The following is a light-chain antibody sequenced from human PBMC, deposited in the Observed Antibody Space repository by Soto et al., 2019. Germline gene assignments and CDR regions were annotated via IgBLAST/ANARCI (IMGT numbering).Light chain of an antibody. CDR3: QSYDSSLSGYV. CDR1: NSNIGSNT. J-gene: IGLJ1*01. V-gene: IGLV1-44*01. Sequence: QSVLTQPPSASGTPGQRVTISCSGSNSNIGSNTVNWYQQLPGTAPKVLINSNDQRPSGVPDRFSGSNSGTSASLAITGLQAEDEADYYCQSYDSSLSGYVFGTGTKVTVL. CDR2: SND.